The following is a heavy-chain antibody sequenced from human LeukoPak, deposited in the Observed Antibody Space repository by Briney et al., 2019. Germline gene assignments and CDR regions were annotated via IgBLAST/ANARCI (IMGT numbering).Heavy chain of an antibody. CDR1: GFTFSSYS. CDR3: ARVGSYGMDV. J-gene: IGHJ6*02. V-gene: IGHV3-48*01. Sequence: PGGSLRLSCAASGFTFSSYSMNWVRQAPGKGLEWVSYISTSSNTIYYADSVKGRFTISRDNAKNSLYLQMNDLRAEDTAVYYCARVGSYGMDVWGQGTTVTVSS. D-gene: IGHD3-10*01. CDR2: ISTSSNTI.